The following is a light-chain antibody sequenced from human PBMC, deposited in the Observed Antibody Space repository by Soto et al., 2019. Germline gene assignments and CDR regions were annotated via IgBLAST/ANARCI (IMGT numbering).Light chain of an antibody. V-gene: IGKV3-11*01. J-gene: IGKJ5*01. CDR2: EAS. Sequence: EIVLTQSPATLSLSPGERATLSCMGSQSVRSHLVWYQQKPGQAPRLLIYEASNRATGIPARFSGSGSGTDFTLTISSLEPEDFAVYYCQQRSDWPITFGQGTRLEIK. CDR1: QSVRSH. CDR3: QQRSDWPIT.